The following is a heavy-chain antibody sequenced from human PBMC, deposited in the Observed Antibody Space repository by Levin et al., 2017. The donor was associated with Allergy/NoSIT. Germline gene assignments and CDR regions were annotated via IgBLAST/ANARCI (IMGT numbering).Heavy chain of an antibody. CDR1: GFTFSSYW. CDR2: IKQDGSEK. D-gene: IGHD2-2*03. V-gene: IGHV3-7*01. Sequence: GGSLRLSCAASGFTFSSYWMSWVRQAPGKGLEWVANIKQDGSEKYYVDSVKGRFTISRDNAKNSLYLQMNSLRAEDTAVYYCARDSLDIVVVPAAMGYYYYGMDVWGQGTTVTVSS. CDR3: ARDSLDIVVVPAAMGYYYYGMDV. J-gene: IGHJ6*02.